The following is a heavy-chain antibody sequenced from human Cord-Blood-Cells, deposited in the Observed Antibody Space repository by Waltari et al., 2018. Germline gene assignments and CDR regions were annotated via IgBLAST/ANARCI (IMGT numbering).Heavy chain of an antibody. V-gene: IGHV4-34*01. Sequence: QVQLQQWGAGLLKPSETLSLTCAVYGGSFSGYYWSWIRQPPGKGLEWIGEINHSGSTNYNPSLKSRVTISVDTSKNQFSLKLSSVTAEDTAVYYCARFCSSTSCYNNWFDPWGQGTLVTVSS. CDR2: INHSGST. D-gene: IGHD2-2*01. J-gene: IGHJ5*02. CDR1: GGSFSGYY. CDR3: ARFCSSTSCYNNWFDP.